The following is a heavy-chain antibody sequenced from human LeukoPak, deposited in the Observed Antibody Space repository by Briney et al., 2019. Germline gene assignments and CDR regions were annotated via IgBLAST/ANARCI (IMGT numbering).Heavy chain of an antibody. D-gene: IGHD2-2*01. J-gene: IGHJ4*02. Sequence: PSETLSLTCAVYGGSFSGYYWSWIRQPPGKGLEWIGEINHSGSTNYNPSLKSRVTISVDTSKNQFSLKLSSVTAADTAVYYSARGRVCPNCSSTSCFDYWGQGTLVTVSS. CDR1: GGSFSGYY. V-gene: IGHV4-34*01. CDR3: ARGRVCPNCSSTSCFDY. CDR2: INHSGST.